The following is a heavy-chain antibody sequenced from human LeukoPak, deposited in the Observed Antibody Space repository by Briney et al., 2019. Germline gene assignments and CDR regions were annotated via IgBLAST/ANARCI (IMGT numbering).Heavy chain of an antibody. J-gene: IGHJ4*02. D-gene: IGHD4-17*01. CDR3: AREAVTRSYFDY. V-gene: IGHV3-53*01. Sequence: GGPLRLSCAASGFTVSSNYMSWVRQAPGKGLEWVSIIFSGGSTYYADSVKGRFTISRDNSKNTLYLQMNSLRAEDTAVYYCAREAVTRSYFDYWGQGTLVTASS. CDR1: GFTVSSNY. CDR2: IFSGGST.